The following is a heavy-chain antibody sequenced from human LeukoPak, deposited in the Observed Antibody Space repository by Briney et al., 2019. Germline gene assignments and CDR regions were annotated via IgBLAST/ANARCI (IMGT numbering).Heavy chain of an antibody. V-gene: IGHV4-59*08. CDR3: ARHVQRITASAVDAFDI. Sequence: SETLSLTCTVSGGSISSYYWSWIRQPPGKGLEWIGYIYYSGSTNYNPSLKSRVTISVDTSKNQFSLKLSSVTAADTAVYYCARHVQRITASAVDAFDIWGQGTMVTVSS. CDR1: GGSISSYY. J-gene: IGHJ3*02. D-gene: IGHD6-13*01. CDR2: IYYSGST.